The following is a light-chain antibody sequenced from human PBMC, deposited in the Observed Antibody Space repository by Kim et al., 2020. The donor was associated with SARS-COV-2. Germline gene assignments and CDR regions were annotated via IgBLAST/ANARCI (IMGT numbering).Light chain of an antibody. CDR2: STS. CDR3: LLYYGDGQLL. V-gene: IGLV7-43*01. Sequence: GTVTRHCVSSTGTVTSGYFPSWFQQKPGQAPRALIYSTSNKHSWTPARFSGSLLGGKAALTLSSVQPEDEAEYYCLLYYGDGQLLFGGEAQLTVL. J-gene: IGLJ2*01. CDR1: TGTVTSGYF.